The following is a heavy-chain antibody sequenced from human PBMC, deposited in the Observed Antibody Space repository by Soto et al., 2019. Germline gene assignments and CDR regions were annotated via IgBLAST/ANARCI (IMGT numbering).Heavy chain of an antibody. J-gene: IGHJ4*02. CDR3: AKDWGSGSYFIDY. D-gene: IGHD3-10*01. V-gene: IGHV3-30-3*02. CDR2: ISKGGSNL. Sequence: GGSLRLSCAASGFTLSSYAIHWVRQAPGKGLEWVTVISKGGSNLYFADSVKGRFTISRDNSKNTLYLQMSSLRAEDTAVYFCAKDWGSGSYFIDYWGQGTRVTVSS. CDR1: GFTLSSYA.